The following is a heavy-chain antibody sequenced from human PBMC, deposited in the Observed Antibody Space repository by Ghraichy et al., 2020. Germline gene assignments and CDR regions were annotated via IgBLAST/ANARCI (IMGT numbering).Heavy chain of an antibody. CDR2: IYYSGST. J-gene: IGHJ6*02. CDR3: ARVGIPRQRGMDV. V-gene: IGHV4-31*03. D-gene: IGHD2-21*01. CDR1: GGSISSGGYY. Sequence: SETLSPTCTVSGGSISSGGYYWSWIRQHPGKGLEWIGYIYYSGSTYYNPSLKSRVTISVDTSKNQFSLKLSSVTAADTAVYYCARVGIPRQRGMDVWGQGTTVTVSS.